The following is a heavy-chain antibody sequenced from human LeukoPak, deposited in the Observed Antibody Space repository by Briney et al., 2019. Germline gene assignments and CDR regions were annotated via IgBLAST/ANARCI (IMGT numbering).Heavy chain of an antibody. CDR3: ARSWFDP. Sequence: SETLSLTCAVYGGSFSGYYWSWIRQPPGKGLEWIGEINHSGSTNYNPSLKSRVTISVDTSKNQFSLKLSSVTAADTAVYYCARSWFDPWGQGTLVTVSS. J-gene: IGHJ5*02. CDR1: GGSFSGYY. V-gene: IGHV4-34*01. CDR2: INHSGST.